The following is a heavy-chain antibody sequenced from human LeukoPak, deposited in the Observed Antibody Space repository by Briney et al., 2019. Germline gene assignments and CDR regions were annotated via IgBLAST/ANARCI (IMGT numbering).Heavy chain of an antibody. V-gene: IGHV1-69*01. D-gene: IGHD6-6*01. CDR2: IIPIFGTA. J-gene: IGHJ5*02. CDR3: ARDWVSSSSPYNWFDP. Sequence: ASVKVSCKASGGTFSSYAISWVRQAPGQGLEWMGGIIPIFGTANYAQKFQGRVTITADESTSTAYMELSSLRSEDTAVYYCARDWVSSSSPYNWFDPWGQGTLVTVSS. CDR1: GGTFSSYA.